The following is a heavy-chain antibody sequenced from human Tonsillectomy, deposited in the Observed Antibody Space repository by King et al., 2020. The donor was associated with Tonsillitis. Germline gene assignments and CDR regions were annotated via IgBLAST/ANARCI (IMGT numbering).Heavy chain of an antibody. Sequence: LQLQESGPGVVKPSETLSLTCTVSGGSISSRDHFWAWIRQPPGKWLEWLGYMYDSGTIFYNPSHKRRITISGGTSENRFSLKLSSVTAADTAVYFCARYVSGSFDYWGQGALVTVSS. CDR1: GGSISSRDHF. J-gene: IGHJ4*02. CDR3: ARYVSGSFDY. V-gene: IGHV4-39*01. CDR2: MYDSGTI. D-gene: IGHD1-26*01.